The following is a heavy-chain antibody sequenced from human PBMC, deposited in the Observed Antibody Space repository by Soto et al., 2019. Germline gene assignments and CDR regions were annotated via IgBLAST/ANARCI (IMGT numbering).Heavy chain of an antibody. CDR3: ARVSRGYYDS. CDR1: GDSFNNYF. Sequence: QVKLQQWGAGLLKPSETLSLTSAVYGDSFNNYFWTWIRQSPGKGLEWIGEINHSGSANYNPSLGSRVTISVDKSKKQFSLKLTSVTAAATAVYYCARVSRGYYDSWGQGTPVTVSS. CDR2: INHSGSA. J-gene: IGHJ4*02. V-gene: IGHV4-34*01.